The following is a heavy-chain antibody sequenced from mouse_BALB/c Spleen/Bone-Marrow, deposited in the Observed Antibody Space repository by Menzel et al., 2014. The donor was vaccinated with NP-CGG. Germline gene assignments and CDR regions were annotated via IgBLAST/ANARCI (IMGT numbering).Heavy chain of an antibody. J-gene: IGHJ4*01. Sequence: VQLQQSGAELVRPGTSVKVSCKASGYAFTNYLIEWVKRRPGQGLEWIGVINPGSGGTNYNENFKGKATLTADKSSSTAYMQLSRLTSEDSAVYFGARHLGPAYAMDYWGQGTSVTVSS. V-gene: IGHV1-54*01. CDR2: INPGSGGT. D-gene: IGHD3-1*01. CDR3: ARHLGPAYAMDY. CDR1: GYAFTNYL.